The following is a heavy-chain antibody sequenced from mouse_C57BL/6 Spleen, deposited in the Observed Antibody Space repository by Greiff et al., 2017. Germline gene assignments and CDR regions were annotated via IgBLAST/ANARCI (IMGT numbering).Heavy chain of an antibody. J-gene: IGHJ4*01. CDR1: GYTFTSSW. V-gene: IGHV1-50*01. Sequence: QVQLQQPGAELVKPGASVKLSCKASGYTFTSSWMQWVKQRPGQGLEWIGEIDPSDSYTNYNQTFKGKATLTVDPSSSSAYMQLSSLTSEDSAVYYCARVGYGNYAYARDYWGQGTSVTVSS. CDR2: IDPSDSYT. D-gene: IGHD2-1*01. CDR3: ARVGYGNYAYARDY.